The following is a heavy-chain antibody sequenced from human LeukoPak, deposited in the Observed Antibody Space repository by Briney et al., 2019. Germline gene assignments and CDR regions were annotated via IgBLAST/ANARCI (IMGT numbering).Heavy chain of an antibody. CDR2: IYYSGST. V-gene: IGHV4-39*07. J-gene: IGHJ4*02. CDR3: ARVGELLGSSSYFDY. D-gene: IGHD3-16*01. Sequence: SETLSLTCTVSGGSISSSSYYWGWIRQPPGKGLEWVGSIYYSGSTYYNPSLKSRVTISADPSKNQFSLKLSSVTAADTAVYYCARVGELLGSSSYFDYWGQGTLVTVSS. CDR1: GGSISSSSYY.